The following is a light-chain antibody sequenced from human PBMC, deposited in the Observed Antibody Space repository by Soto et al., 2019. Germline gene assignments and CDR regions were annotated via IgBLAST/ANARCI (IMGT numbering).Light chain of an antibody. Sequence: DVVMPQSPLSLPVTLGQPASISCRSSQSLVYSDGNTYLNWFQQRPGQSPRRLIYKVSNRDSGVPGSLRGSGSAYGFPLKIRREEAEDVGVFYCVQGKDWPPYTFGQGTKLEIK. CDR3: VQGKDWPPYT. CDR2: KVS. J-gene: IGKJ2*01. V-gene: IGKV2-30*01. CDR1: QSLVYSDGNTY.